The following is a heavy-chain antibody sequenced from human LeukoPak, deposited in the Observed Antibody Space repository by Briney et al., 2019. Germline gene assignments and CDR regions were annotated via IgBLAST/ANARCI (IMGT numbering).Heavy chain of an antibody. Sequence: GESLKISCKGSGYSFSSYWITWVRQMPGKGLEWMGRIDPSDSYTNYSPSFQGRVTISADKPISTAYLQWSSLKASDTAVYYCARHVPYTSSWYFDYWGQGTLVTVSS. CDR3: ARHVPYTSSWYFDY. D-gene: IGHD6-13*01. CDR1: GYSFSSYW. J-gene: IGHJ4*02. CDR2: IDPSDSYT. V-gene: IGHV5-10-1*01.